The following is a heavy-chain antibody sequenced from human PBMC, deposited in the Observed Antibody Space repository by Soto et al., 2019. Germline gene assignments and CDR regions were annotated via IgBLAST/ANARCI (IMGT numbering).Heavy chain of an antibody. V-gene: IGHV4-39*01. Sequence: SETLSVTYSVAGGSSSSSGYYWGWIRQPPGKGLEWIVSIYYSGSTYYNPSLKSRVTISVDTSKNQFSLKLSSVTAADTAVYYCARSPYDILNFDYWGQGTLVTVSS. CDR2: IYYSGST. CDR3: ARSPYDILNFDY. CDR1: GGSSSSSGYY. J-gene: IGHJ4*02. D-gene: IGHD3-9*01.